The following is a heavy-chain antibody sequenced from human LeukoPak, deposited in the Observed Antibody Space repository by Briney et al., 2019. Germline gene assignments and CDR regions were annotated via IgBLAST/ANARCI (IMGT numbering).Heavy chain of an antibody. Sequence: PGGSLRLSCAASGFTFSSYAMSWVRQAPGKGLGWVSAISGSGGSTYYADSVKGRFTISRDNSKNTLYLQMNSLRAEDTAVYYCAKTQGPSIAARHQTRTDYWGQGTLVTVSS. CDR3: AKTQGPSIAARHQTRTDY. J-gene: IGHJ4*02. V-gene: IGHV3-23*01. CDR2: ISGSGGST. D-gene: IGHD6-6*01. CDR1: GFTFSSYA.